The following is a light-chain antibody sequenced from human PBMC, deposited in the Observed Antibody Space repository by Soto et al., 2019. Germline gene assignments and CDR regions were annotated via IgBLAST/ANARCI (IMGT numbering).Light chain of an antibody. J-gene: IGLJ2*01. CDR3: SSYAGSGTVV. V-gene: IGLV2-14*01. CDR2: DVS. CDR1: SSDVGGYNY. Sequence: QSALTQPASVSGSPGQSITISCTGTSSDVGGYNYVSWYQQHPGKAPKLMIYDVSNRPSGVSNRFSGSKSGNTASLPISGIQAEDEADYYCSSYAGSGTVVFGGGTKLTVL.